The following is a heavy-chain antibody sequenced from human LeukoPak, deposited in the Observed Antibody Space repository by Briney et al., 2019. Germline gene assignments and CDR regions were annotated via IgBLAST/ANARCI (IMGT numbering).Heavy chain of an antibody. CDR1: GFPFSGYA. V-gene: IGHV3-30-3*01. J-gene: IGHJ4*02. Sequence: GVSLRLSCAASGFPFSGYAVHWVRQAPGKGLEWVAVISQDRTNKYYEDSVKGRFTISRDNSQNTLYLQMNMRGTYMGVVYCCARHRGPSLHSSGYFDYWGQGTLVAVSS. D-gene: IGHD3-22*01. CDR3: ARHRGPSLHSSGYFDY. CDR2: ISQDRTNK.